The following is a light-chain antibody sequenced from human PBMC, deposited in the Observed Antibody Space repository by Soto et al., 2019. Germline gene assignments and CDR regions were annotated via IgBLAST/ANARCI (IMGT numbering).Light chain of an antibody. Sequence: DIQMTQSPSSLSASVGDRVTITCRASQSISTYLNWYQQKPGNAPKVLIFAASSLLSGVPSRFSGGGSGTEFTLTISSLQPDDFATYYRQHFGTFGQGTKVDI. CDR2: AAS. J-gene: IGKJ1*01. CDR1: QSISTY. V-gene: IGKV1-39*01. CDR3: QHFGT.